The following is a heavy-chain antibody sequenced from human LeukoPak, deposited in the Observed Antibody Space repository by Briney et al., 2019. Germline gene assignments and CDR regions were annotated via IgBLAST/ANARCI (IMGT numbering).Heavy chain of an antibody. J-gene: IGHJ4*02. Sequence: AGGSLRLSCEGSGFTFSNYWMGWVRQAPGKGLEWVSYISSSSSTIYYADSVKGRFTISRDNAKNSLYLQMNSLRAEDTAVYYCARDIYYDSSGYYGSVYWGQGTLVTVSS. CDR2: ISSSSSTI. CDR3: ARDIYYDSSGYYGSVY. CDR1: GFTFSNYW. V-gene: IGHV3-48*04. D-gene: IGHD3-22*01.